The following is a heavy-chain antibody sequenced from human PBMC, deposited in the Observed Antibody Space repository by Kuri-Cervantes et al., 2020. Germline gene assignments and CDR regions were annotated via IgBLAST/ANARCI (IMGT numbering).Heavy chain of an antibody. CDR3: ARGTIAVAGGGFDY. CDR1: GFTFSSYS. CDR2: ISSSSSYI. J-gene: IGHJ4*02. D-gene: IGHD6-19*01. V-gene: IGHV3-21*01. Sequence: LSLTCAASGFTFSSYSMNWVRQAPGKGLEWVSSISSSSSYIYYADSVKGRFTISRDNAKNSLYLQMNSLRAEDTAVYYCARGTIAVAGGGFDYWGQGTLVTVSS.